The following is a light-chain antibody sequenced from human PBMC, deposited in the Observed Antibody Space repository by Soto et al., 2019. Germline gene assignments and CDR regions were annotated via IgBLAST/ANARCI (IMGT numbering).Light chain of an antibody. J-gene: IGKJ5*01. CDR2: GAS. Sequence: MMMTQSPATLSVSPGERVTLSCRTSHSVNSHVAWYKQKPGQAPRLLLYGASTRAPGISVRFSGSGFGTEFTLTISSLQSEDFAVYYCQQYKNWPLFGQGTRLDIK. CDR3: QQYKNWPL. CDR1: HSVNSH. V-gene: IGKV3-15*01.